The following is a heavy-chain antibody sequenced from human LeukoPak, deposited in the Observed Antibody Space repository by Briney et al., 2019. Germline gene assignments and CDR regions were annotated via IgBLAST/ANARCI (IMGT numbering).Heavy chain of an antibody. J-gene: IGHJ4*02. V-gene: IGHV4-4*02. D-gene: IGHD1-14*01. CDR3: AREILGGFNPGAY. CDR2: IHRSGSP. Sequence: SETLSLTCTVSIDSTTSNFWSWVRQPPGKSLEWIGEIHRSGSPNYNPSLQSRVTISIDRSRSQIVLELSSVTAADTAVYYCAREILGGFNPGAYWGQGTLVTVSS. CDR1: IDSTTSNFW.